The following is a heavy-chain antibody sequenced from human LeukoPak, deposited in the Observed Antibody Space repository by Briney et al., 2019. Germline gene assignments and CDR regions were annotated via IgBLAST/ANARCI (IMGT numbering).Heavy chain of an antibody. J-gene: IGHJ5*02. CDR1: GFTFSSYA. D-gene: IGHD3-22*01. CDR2: ISSSSSSYI. V-gene: IGHV3-21*01. Sequence: PGGSLRLSCAASGFTFSSYAMSWVRQAPGKGLEWVSSISSSSSSYIYYADSVKGRFTISRDNAKNSLYLQMNSLRAEDTAVYYCARDPSTYYYDSSGYYNWFDPWGQGTLVTVSS. CDR3: ARDPSTYYYDSSGYYNWFDP.